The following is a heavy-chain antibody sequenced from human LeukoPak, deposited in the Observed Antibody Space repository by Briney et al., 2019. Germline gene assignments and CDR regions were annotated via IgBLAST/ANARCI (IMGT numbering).Heavy chain of an antibody. J-gene: IGHJ3*02. D-gene: IGHD1-26*01. CDR1: SASIFGTYYH. CDR2: FYYSGTT. CDR3: ATANGNAFDI. Sequence: SETLSLTCIVSSASIFGTYYHRGWIRQPPGKGLEWIGTFYYSGTTFYNPSLKSRVTISVDTSKSHFSLRLTSVTATDTAVYYCATANGNAFDIWGPGTLVTVSS. V-gene: IGHV4-39*01.